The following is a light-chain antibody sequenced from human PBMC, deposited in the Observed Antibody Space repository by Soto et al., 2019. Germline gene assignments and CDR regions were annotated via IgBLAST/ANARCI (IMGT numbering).Light chain of an antibody. J-gene: IGLJ2*01. CDR3: CSYAGSYTVV. Sequence: QSALTQPRSVSGSPGQSVTISCTGTSSDVGGYNYISWYQQHPGKAPKFMIYDVNKRPSGVPDRFSGSKSGNTASLTISGLQAEDEAEYYCCSYAGSYTVVFGVGTKVTVL. CDR1: SSDVGGYNY. V-gene: IGLV2-11*01. CDR2: DVN.